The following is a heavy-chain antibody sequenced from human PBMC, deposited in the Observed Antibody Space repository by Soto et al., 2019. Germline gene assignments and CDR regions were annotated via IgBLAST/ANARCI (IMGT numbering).Heavy chain of an antibody. D-gene: IGHD3-16*01. CDR3: ARGLGGGHTYAYDL. CDR1: GVSFRSGGYY. V-gene: IGHV4-31*03. J-gene: IGHJ5*02. CDR2: IHGRGSI. Sequence: PWETLSLSCTVSGVSFRSGGYYWAWLRPRPEKGLDWIGYIHGRGSIYSSSALKTRLTISLDATKKHLSLKLRSVTAADTALYFCARGLGGGHTYAYDLWGQGTLVTVSS.